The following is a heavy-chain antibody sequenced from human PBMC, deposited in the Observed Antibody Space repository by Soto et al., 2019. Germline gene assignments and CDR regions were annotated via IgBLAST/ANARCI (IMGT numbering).Heavy chain of an antibody. V-gene: IGHV5-51*01. Sequence: PGESLKISCKVSGRTFINHWSAWVRQKTVKGLEWMGIIYPGDSDARYSPSFAGQVTISVDKSITTAYLHWSSLEASDSAVYYCARQGDMAATPADAFDIWGQGTLVTVSS. CDR3: ARQGDMAATPADAFDI. J-gene: IGHJ3*02. CDR1: GRTFINHW. CDR2: IYPGDSDA. D-gene: IGHD6-19*01.